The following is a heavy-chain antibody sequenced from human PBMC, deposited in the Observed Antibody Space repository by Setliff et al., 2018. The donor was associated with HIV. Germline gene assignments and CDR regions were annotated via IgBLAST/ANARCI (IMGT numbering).Heavy chain of an antibody. CDR2: IVVGSGAT. CDR3: AATKGDWDRLLDAFDI. CDR1: GFTFTSSV. J-gene: IGHJ3*02. D-gene: IGHD2-21*02. Sequence: GASVKVSCKASGFTFTSSVMQWVRQARGQSPERMGWIVVGSGATNYAQKFQERVTITRDMSTRTAYMEMSSLKYEDTAVYYCAATKGDWDRLLDAFDIWGQGTMVTVSS. V-gene: IGHV1-58*02.